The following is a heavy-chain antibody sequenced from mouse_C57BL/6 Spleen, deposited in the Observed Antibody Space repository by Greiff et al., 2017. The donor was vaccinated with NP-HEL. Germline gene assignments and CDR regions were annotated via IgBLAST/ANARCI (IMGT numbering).Heavy chain of an antibody. V-gene: IGHV1-53*01. J-gene: IGHJ1*03. Sequence: QVQLQQSGTELVKPGASVKLSCKASGYTFTSYWMHWVKQRPGQGLEWIGNINPSNGGTNYNEKFKSKATLTVDKSSSTAYMQLSSLTSEDSAVYYCARDGSSYGYFDVWGTGTTVTVSS. CDR3: ARDGSSYGYFDV. D-gene: IGHD1-1*01. CDR1: GYTFTSYW. CDR2: INPSNGGT.